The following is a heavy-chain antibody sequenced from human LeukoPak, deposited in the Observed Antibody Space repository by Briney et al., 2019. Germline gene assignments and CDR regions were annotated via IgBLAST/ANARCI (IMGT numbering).Heavy chain of an antibody. J-gene: IGHJ4*02. D-gene: IGHD6-19*01. V-gene: IGHV3-21*06. Sequence: GGSLRLSCSRSGFTFRSYTMTWVRQAPGKGLEWVSSIDGDGTLKYYADSLKGRFTISRDNANNSVYLQMNSLTADDSGLYFCARDYSSGWFGKGAYWGQGTRVLVSS. CDR3: ARDYSSGWFGKGAY. CDR1: GFTFRSYT. CDR2: IDGDGTLK.